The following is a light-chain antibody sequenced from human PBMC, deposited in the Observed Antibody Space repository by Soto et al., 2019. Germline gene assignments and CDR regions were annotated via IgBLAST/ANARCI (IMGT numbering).Light chain of an antibody. V-gene: IGKV3-11*01. Sequence: EVVLTQSPATLSSSPGESVTLSCRASQNIDTYLAWYQQRPGQAPRLLIYDASYRAVGIPSRFSGSGSGTDFTLTISSLEPADFAIYHCQQRRIWPLTFGGGTKVEI. CDR2: DAS. CDR1: QNIDTY. CDR3: QQRRIWPLT. J-gene: IGKJ4*01.